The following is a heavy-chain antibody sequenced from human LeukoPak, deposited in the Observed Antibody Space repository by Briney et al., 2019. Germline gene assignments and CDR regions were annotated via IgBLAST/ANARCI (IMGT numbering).Heavy chain of an antibody. CDR2: MSPNSGNT. J-gene: IGHJ6*03. Sequence: GASVKVSCKASGYTFTSYDINWVRQATGQGLEWMGWMSPNSGNTGYAQRFQGRVTITRNTSISTAYMELSSLRSEDTAVYYCARSRSTAMGYYYYYYMDVWGKGTTVTVSS. CDR1: GYTFTSYD. V-gene: IGHV1-8*03. CDR3: ARSRSTAMGYYYYYYMDV. D-gene: IGHD5-18*01.